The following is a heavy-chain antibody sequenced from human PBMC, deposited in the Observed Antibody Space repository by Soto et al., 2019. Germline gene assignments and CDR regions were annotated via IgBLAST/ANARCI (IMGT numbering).Heavy chain of an antibody. CDR2: IYYSGST. J-gene: IGHJ4*02. CDR1: GGSISSYY. D-gene: IGHD2-2*01. CDR3: ARVGQPPSDY. Sequence: SETLSLTCTVSGGSISSYYWSWIRQPPGKGLEWIGYIYYSGSTNYNPSLKSRVTISVDTSKKEISLKLSSVTAADTAVYYCARVGQPPSDYWGQGTLVTVSS. V-gene: IGHV4-59*12.